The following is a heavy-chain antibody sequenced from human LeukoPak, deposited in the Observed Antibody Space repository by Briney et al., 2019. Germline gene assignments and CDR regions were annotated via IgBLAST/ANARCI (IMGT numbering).Heavy chain of an antibody. CDR2: MNPNSGNT. CDR3: ARRYDSGSYHLPH. CDR1: GYTFTSYD. J-gene: IGHJ4*02. V-gene: IGHV1-8*01. D-gene: IGHD3-10*01. Sequence: ASVKVSCKASGYTFTSYDINWVRQAAGQGLEWMGWMNPNSGNTGYAQKFQGRITMARNTSISTACMELSSLTSEDTAVYFCARRYDSGSYHLPHWGQGTLVTVSS.